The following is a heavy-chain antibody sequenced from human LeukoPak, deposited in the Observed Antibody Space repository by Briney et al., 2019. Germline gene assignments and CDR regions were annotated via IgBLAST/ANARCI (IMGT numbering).Heavy chain of an antibody. J-gene: IGHJ4*02. Sequence: SETLSLTCTVSGVSISTYYWSCIRQPPGKGVEWIGYVYDSGSANYNPSLKSRVTISVDTSKNQFSLKLSSVTAADTAVYYCAKHGGSWTFDYWGQGTLVTVSS. CDR1: GVSISTYY. CDR3: AKHGGSWTFDY. V-gene: IGHV4-59*08. CDR2: VYDSGSA. D-gene: IGHD6-13*01.